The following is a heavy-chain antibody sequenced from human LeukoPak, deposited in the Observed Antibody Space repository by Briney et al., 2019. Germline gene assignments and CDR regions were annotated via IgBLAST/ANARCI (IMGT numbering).Heavy chain of an antibody. J-gene: IGHJ4*02. CDR2: IWYDGSNK. CDR3: ASDALVVVAATPGASYFDY. CDR1: GFTFSSYG. Sequence: GRSPRLSCAASGFTFSSYGMHWVRQAPGKGLEWVAVIWYDGSNKYYADSVKGRFTISRDNSKNTLYLQMNSLRAEDTAVYYCASDALVVVAATPGASYFDYWGQGTLVTVSS. V-gene: IGHV3-33*01. D-gene: IGHD2-15*01.